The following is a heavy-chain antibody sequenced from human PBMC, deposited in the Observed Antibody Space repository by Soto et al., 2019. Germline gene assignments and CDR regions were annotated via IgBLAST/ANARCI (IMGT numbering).Heavy chain of an antibody. Sequence: ASVKVSCKASGYTFTGYYMHWVRQAPGQGLEWMGWINPNSGGTNYAQKFQGWVTMTRDTSISTAYMELSRLRSDDTAVYYCARAGDIVVVPAVLDSSSWYHDAFDIWGQGTMVTVSS. CDR2: INPNSGGT. D-gene: IGHD2-2*01. V-gene: IGHV1-2*04. CDR1: GYTFTGYY. CDR3: ARAGDIVVVPAVLDSSSWYHDAFDI. J-gene: IGHJ3*02.